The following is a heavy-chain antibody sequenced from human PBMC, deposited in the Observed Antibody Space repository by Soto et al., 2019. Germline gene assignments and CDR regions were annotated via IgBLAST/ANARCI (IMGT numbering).Heavy chain of an antibody. CDR1: GGSISSSNW. CDR2: IQHSGST. Sequence: QVQLQESGPGLVKPSGTLSLTCAVSGGSISSSNWWNWVRQSPGKGLEWIGEIQHSGSTNYNPSLQSRVTISVDKSKNHFSLKLSSVTAADTAMYYCARCGQQLARDYFESWGQGTLVTVSS. V-gene: IGHV4-4*02. J-gene: IGHJ4*02. CDR3: ARCGQQLARDYFES. D-gene: IGHD6-13*01.